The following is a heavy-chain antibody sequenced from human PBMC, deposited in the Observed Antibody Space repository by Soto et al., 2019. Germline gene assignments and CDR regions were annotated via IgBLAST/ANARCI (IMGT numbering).Heavy chain of an antibody. V-gene: IGHV5-51*01. CDR3: ARPNSSNYYDSSGYHYPPGY. D-gene: IGHD3-22*01. J-gene: IGHJ4*02. Sequence: GESLKISCKGSGYSFTSYWIGWVRQMPGKGLEWMGIIYPGDSDTRYSPSFQGQVTISADKSISTAYLQWSSLKASDTAMYYCARPNSSNYYDSSGYHYPPGYWGQGTLVTVSS. CDR1: GYSFTSYW. CDR2: IYPGDSDT.